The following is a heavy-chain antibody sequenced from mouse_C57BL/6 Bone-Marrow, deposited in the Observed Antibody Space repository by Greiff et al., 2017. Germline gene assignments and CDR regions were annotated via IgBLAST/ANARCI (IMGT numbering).Heavy chain of an antibody. J-gene: IGHJ1*03. CDR1: GYTFTSYW. CDR2: IYPGSGST. CDR3: ARRPGYFDV. Sequence: QVQLQQPGAELVKPGASVKMSCKASGYTFTSYWITWVKQRPGQGLEWIGDIYPGSGSTNYNEKFKSKATLTVDIYSSTAYMQLSSLTSEDSAVYYCARRPGYFDVWGTGTTVTVSS. V-gene: IGHV1-55*01.